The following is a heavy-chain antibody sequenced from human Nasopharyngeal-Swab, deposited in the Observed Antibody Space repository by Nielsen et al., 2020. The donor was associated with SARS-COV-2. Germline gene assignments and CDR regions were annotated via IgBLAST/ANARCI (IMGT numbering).Heavy chain of an antibody. Sequence: SETLSLTCAVSGGSISSGGYSWSWIRQPPGKGLEWIGYIYHSGSTYYNPSLKSRVTISVDTSKNQFSLKLSSVTAADTAVYYCARGRCSRTSCRGCSGGSCYYGMDVWGQGTTVTVSS. J-gene: IGHJ6*02. D-gene: IGHD2-15*01. V-gene: IGHV4-30-2*01. CDR3: ARGRCSRTSCRGCSGGSCYYGMDV. CDR1: GGSISSGGYS. CDR2: IYHSGST.